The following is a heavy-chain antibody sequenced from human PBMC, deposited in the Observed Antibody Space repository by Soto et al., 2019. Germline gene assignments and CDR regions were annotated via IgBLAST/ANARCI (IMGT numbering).Heavy chain of an antibody. CDR1: GYTFTSYG. CDR2: ISAYNGNT. J-gene: IGHJ5*02. D-gene: IGHD2-2*01. CDR3: ARSPTPESLIVVVPADVNWFDP. Sequence: ASVKVSCKASGYTFTSYGISWVRQAPGQGLEWMGWISAYNGNTNYAQKLQGRVTMTTDTSTSTAYMELSSLRSEDTAVYYCARSPTPESLIVVVPADVNWFDPWGQGTLVTVSS. V-gene: IGHV1-18*01.